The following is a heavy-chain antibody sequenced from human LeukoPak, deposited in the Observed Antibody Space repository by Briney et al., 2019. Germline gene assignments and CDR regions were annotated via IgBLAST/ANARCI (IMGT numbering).Heavy chain of an antibody. J-gene: IGHJ6*02. D-gene: IGHD1-7*01. Sequence: PGGSLRLSCAASGFTFSSYWMSWVRQAPGKGLEWVANIKQDGTEKYYVDSVKGRFTISRDNAKNSLYLQMNSLRAEDTAVYFCARESLVSGTTRGNYYYYGMDVRGQGSTVTVSS. V-gene: IGHV3-7*01. CDR1: GFTFSSYW. CDR3: ARESLVSGTTRGNYYYYGMDV. CDR2: IKQDGTEK.